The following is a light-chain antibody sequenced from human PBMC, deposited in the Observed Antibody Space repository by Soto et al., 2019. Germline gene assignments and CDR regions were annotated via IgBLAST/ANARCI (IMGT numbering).Light chain of an antibody. J-gene: IGKJ1*01. CDR1: QSISIR. Sequence: DIHMTQSPSTLSASVGDRVTSTCRASQSISIRLAWYQQKPGRAPNLLIYGTSSLESGVPSRFSGSGSGTEFTLTISSLQPDDFATYYCQHYNDYSRTFGQGTKVEIK. CDR3: QHYNDYSRT. CDR2: GTS. V-gene: IGKV1-5*03.